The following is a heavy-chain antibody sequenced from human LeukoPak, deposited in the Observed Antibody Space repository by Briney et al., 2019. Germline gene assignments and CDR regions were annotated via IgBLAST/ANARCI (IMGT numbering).Heavy chain of an antibody. D-gene: IGHD2-2*01. CDR2: ISSSGSTI. CDR1: GFTFSDYY. CDR3: ARDLYGCSSTSCYRRNYYYYYGMDV. J-gene: IGHJ6*02. V-gene: IGHV3-11*01. Sequence: AGGSLRLSCVASGFTFSDYYMSWIRQAPGKGLEWVSYISSSGSTIYYADSVKGRFTISRDNAKNSLYLQMNSLRAEDTAVYYCARDLYGCSSTSCYRRNYYYYYGMDVWGQGTTVTVSS.